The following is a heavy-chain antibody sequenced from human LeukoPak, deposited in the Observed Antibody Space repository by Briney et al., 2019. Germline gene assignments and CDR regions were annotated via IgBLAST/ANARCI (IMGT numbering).Heavy chain of an antibody. D-gene: IGHD5-12*01. Sequence: PSETLSLTCAVYGGSFSGYYWSWIRQPPGKGLEWIGEINHSGSTNYNPSLKSRVTISVDTSKNQFSLQLNSVTPEDTAVYFCVRLVGGDIDYWGQGTLVTVSS. CDR2: INHSGST. V-gene: IGHV4-34*01. CDR3: VRLVGGDIDY. CDR1: GGSFSGYY. J-gene: IGHJ4*02.